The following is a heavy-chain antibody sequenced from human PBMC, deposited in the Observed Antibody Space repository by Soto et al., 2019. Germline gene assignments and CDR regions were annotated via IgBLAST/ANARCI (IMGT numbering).Heavy chain of an antibody. CDR2: IIPIFGTA. Sequence: QVQLVQSGAEVKKPGSSVKVSCKASGGTFSSYAISWVRQAPGQGLEWMGGIIPIFGTANYAQKFQGRVTITADESTSTAYMELSSLRSEDTAMYYCAITGGIVVPAANLYYYGMDVWGQGTTVTVSS. CDR3: AITGGIVVPAANLYYYGMDV. V-gene: IGHV1-69*01. J-gene: IGHJ6*02. D-gene: IGHD2-2*01. CDR1: GGTFSSYA.